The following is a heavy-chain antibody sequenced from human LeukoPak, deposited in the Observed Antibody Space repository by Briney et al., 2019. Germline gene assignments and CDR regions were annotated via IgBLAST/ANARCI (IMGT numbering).Heavy chain of an antibody. D-gene: IGHD6-19*01. Sequence: GGSLRLSCAASGFTFNNDWMNWVRQAPGKGLEWVGRIKSKIDGGTTDYAAFVKGRFTISRDDSNSTLYLQMSSLKTEDTALYYCTTGGNVLVAGTRTFDIWGQGTVVTVSS. CDR3: TTGGNVLVAGTRTFDI. V-gene: IGHV3-15*07. CDR1: GFTFNNDW. J-gene: IGHJ3*02. CDR2: IKSKIDGGTT.